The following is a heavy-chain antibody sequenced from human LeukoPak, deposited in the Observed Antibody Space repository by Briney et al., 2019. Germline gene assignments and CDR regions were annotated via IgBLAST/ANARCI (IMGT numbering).Heavy chain of an antibody. V-gene: IGHV3-23*01. CDR3: AKTRPLDSSSWSHGDY. J-gene: IGHJ4*02. CDR2: ISGSGDST. D-gene: IGHD6-13*01. Sequence: GSLRLSCAASGFTFNKYAMTWVRQTPGKGLEWVSAISGSGDSTYYGDSVKGRFTISRDNSKNTLYLQMNSLRAEDTAVYYCAKTRPLDSSSWSHGDYWGQGTLVTVSS. CDR1: GFTFNKYA.